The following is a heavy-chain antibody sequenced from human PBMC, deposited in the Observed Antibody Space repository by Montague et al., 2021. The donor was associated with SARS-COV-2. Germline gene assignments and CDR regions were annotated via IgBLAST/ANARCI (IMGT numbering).Heavy chain of an antibody. CDR1: GGSISSYY. J-gene: IGHJ4*02. V-gene: IGHV4-59*12. CDR2: IYYSGST. CDR3: ARGTYSSSWYGSKRAFDY. D-gene: IGHD6-13*01. Sequence: SETLSLTCTVSGGSISSYYWSWIRQPPGKGLEWIGYIYYSGSTNYNPSLKSRVTISVDTSKNQFSLKLSSVTAADTAVYYCARGTYSSSWYGSKRAFDYWGQGTLVTVSS.